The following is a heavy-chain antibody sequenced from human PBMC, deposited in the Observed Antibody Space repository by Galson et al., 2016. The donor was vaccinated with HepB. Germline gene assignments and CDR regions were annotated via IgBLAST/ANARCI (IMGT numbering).Heavy chain of an antibody. Sequence: SETLSLTCTVSGGSISSYYWSWIRQPPGKGLEWIGYIYDTGSTIYNPSLKSRVTISVDTSKNQFSLNLRSVTAADTAVYSFAREKGVAAAGRGNFDYWGQGTLVTVSS. CDR1: GGSISSYY. CDR2: IYDTGST. D-gene: IGHD6-25*01. V-gene: IGHV4-59*01. J-gene: IGHJ4*02. CDR3: AREKGVAAAGRGNFDY.